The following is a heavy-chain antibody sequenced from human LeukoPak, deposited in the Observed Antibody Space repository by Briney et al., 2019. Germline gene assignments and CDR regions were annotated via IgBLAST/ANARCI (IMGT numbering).Heavy chain of an antibody. V-gene: IGHV3-15*01. CDR2: IKSKTDGGTT. Sequence: PGGSLRLSCAASGSTFSTYWMSWVRRAPGRGLEWVGRIKSKTDGGTTDYAAPVKGRFTISRDDSKNTLYLQMNSLTTEDTAVYFCAHRDTTMVRVDYWGQGTLVTVSS. J-gene: IGHJ4*02. CDR3: AHRDTTMVRVDY. D-gene: IGHD5-18*01. CDR1: GSTFSTYW.